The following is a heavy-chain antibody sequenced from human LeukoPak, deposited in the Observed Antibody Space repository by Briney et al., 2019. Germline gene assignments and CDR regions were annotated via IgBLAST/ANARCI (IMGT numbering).Heavy chain of an antibody. J-gene: IGHJ6*02. D-gene: IGHD1-1*01. CDR1: GHTFTGYY. Sequence: GASVKVSCKASGHTFTGYYMHWVRQAPGQGLEWMGWINPNSGGTNYAQKFQGRVTMTRDTSISTAYMELSRLRSDDTAVYYCAREGTGTVGNGMDVWGQGTTVTVSS. V-gene: IGHV1-2*02. CDR3: AREGTGTVGNGMDV. CDR2: INPNSGGT.